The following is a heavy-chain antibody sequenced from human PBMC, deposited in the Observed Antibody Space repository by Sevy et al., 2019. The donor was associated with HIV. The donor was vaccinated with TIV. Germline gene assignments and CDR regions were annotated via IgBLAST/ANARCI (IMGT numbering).Heavy chain of an antibody. J-gene: IGHJ4*02. CDR2: IYSGGST. CDR3: AHSWYFDY. V-gene: IGHV3-53*01. CDR1: GFTSSGYW. D-gene: IGHD6-13*01. Sequence: GGSLRLSCAASGFTSSGYWMNWVRQAPGKGLEWVSVIYSGGSTYYADSVKGRFTISRDNSKNTLYLQMNSLRAEDTAVYYCAHSWYFDYWGQGTLVTVSS.